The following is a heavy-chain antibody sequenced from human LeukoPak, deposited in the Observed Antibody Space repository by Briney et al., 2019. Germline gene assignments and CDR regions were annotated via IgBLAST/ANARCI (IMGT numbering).Heavy chain of an antibody. Sequence: PGRSLRLSCAASGFTFDDYAMPWVRQAPGKGLEWVSGISWNSGSLGYADSVKGRFTISRDNAKNSLYLQMNSLGAEDTALYYCAKDTFSGYYGMDVWGQGTTVTVSS. V-gene: IGHV3-9*01. J-gene: IGHJ6*02. CDR3: AKDTFSGYYGMDV. CDR1: GFTFDDYA. CDR2: ISWNSGSL. D-gene: IGHD3-10*01.